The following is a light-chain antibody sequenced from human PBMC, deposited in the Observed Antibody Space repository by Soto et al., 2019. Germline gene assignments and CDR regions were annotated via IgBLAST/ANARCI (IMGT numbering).Light chain of an antibody. CDR1: QSISSN. Sequence: EIVMTQSPATLSVSPGERATLSCRASQSISSNLAWYQQKPGQAPRLLISGASTRATAIPARFSGSGSGTEFTLTISSLQSEDFAVYYCQQYNTWPPGVFGQGTKVE. CDR2: GAS. CDR3: QQYNTWPPGV. V-gene: IGKV3-15*01. J-gene: IGKJ1*01.